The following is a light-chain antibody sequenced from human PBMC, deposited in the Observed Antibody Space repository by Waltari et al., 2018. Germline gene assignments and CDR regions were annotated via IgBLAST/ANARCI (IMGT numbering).Light chain of an antibody. CDR3: YSTDSSGNHRRV. J-gene: IGLJ2*01. V-gene: IGLV3-10*01. CDR1: ALPKKY. Sequence: SYELTQPPSVSVSPGQTARINCSGDALPKKYAYWYQQKSGQAPVKVIYEDRKRPSTIPERFSGSSSGTMATLIISGAQVEDEADYYCYSTDSSGNHRRVFGGGTKLTVL. CDR2: EDR.